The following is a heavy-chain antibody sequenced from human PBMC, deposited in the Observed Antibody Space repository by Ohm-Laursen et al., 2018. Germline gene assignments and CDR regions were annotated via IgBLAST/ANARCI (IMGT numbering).Heavy chain of an antibody. CDR2: IKPDGSEK. CDR1: GFTFSTYW. J-gene: IGHJ4*02. V-gene: IGHV3-7*03. D-gene: IGHD6-13*01. Sequence: SLRLSCAASGFTFSTYWMFWVRQAPGKGLEWVASIKPDGSEKYYVDSVKGRFIISRDNAKNSLYLQMNSLRAEDTAVYYCARAGVAAAGKLGYWGQGTLVTVSS. CDR3: ARAGVAAAGKLGY.